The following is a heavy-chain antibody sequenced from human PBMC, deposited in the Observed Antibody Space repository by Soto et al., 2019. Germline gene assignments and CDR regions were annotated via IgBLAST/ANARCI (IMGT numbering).Heavy chain of an antibody. CDR2: ISGRGGT. CDR1: GGSVSGYY. CDR3: ARRVTVTYFFDS. D-gene: IGHD4-17*01. V-gene: IGHV4-34*01. Sequence: QVQLKQWGAGPLKPLETLSLTCAVYGGSVSGYYWSWIRQPPGKGLEWIGEISGRGGTNYNPSLKSRVTISMDTSKNQFSLRLTSVTAADTALYYCARRVTVTYFFDSWGQGTLVTVSS. J-gene: IGHJ4*02.